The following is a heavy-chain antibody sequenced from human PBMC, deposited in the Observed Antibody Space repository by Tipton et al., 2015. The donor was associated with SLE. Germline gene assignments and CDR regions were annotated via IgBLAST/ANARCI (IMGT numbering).Heavy chain of an antibody. Sequence: SLRLSCIVPGFTFSNNWMAWVRQAPGKGLEWVAHIKEDGSEEFYVDSVRGRFFISRDNGKNSLFLQMNSLNAEDTAVYYCAREYQGRFYVNGAFDIWGQGTMVTVSS. CDR1: GFTFSNNW. CDR2: IKEDGSEE. J-gene: IGHJ3*02. D-gene: IGHD3-10*01. V-gene: IGHV3-7*01. CDR3: AREYQGRFYVNGAFDI.